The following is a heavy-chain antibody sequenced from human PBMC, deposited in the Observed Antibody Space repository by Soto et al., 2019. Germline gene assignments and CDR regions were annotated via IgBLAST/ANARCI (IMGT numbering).Heavy chain of an antibody. CDR3: AKDQGSSWYEIDY. CDR2: ISGSGGST. J-gene: IGHJ4*02. V-gene: IGHV3-23*01. D-gene: IGHD6-13*01. Sequence: EVPLLESGGGLVQPGGSLRLSCAASGFTFSNYAVTWVRQAPGKGLGWVSTISGSGGSTYYADSVKGRFTISRDNSKNTLYLQMNSLRAEDTAVYYCAKDQGSSWYEIDYWGQGTLVTVSS. CDR1: GFTFSNYA.